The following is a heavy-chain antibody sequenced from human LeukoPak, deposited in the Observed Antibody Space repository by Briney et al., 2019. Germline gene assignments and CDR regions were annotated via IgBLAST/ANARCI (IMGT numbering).Heavy chain of an antibody. CDR3: VRRGDASSGWGDHDF. CDR2: IGGSGDKT. Sequence: GGSLRLSCAASGFTFNRNAISWVRQAPGKGLEWVSTIGGSGDKTFYADSVKGRFTISRDNSKNMVHLQMNSLSGEDTALYYCVRRGDASSGWGDHDFWGQGALVTVSS. V-gene: IGHV3-23*01. J-gene: IGHJ4*02. CDR1: GFTFNRNA. D-gene: IGHD6-19*01.